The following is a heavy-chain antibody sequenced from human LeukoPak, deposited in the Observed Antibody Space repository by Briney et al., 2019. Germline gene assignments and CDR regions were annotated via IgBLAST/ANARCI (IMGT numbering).Heavy chain of an antibody. CDR2: ISYDGSNK. D-gene: IGHD2-15*01. V-gene: IGHV3-30*18. Sequence: GGSLRLSCAASGFTFSSYGMHWVRQAPGKGLEWVAVISYDGSNKYYADSVKGRFTISRDNSKNTLYLQMNSLRAEDTAVYYCAKFRETPFNYFDYWGQGTLVTVSS. CDR3: AKFRETPFNYFDY. CDR1: GFTFSSYG. J-gene: IGHJ4*02.